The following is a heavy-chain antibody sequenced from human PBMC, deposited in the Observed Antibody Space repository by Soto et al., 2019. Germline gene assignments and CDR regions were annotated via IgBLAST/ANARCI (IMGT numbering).Heavy chain of an antibody. CDR2: IIPIFGTA. D-gene: IGHD2-15*01. Sequence: SVKVSCKASGGTFSSYAISWVRQGPGQGLEWMGGIIPIFGTANYAQKFQGRVTITADESTSTAYMELSSLRSEDTAVYYCARDYGYCSGGSCYPGRYFDYWGQGTLVTVSS. V-gene: IGHV1-69*13. CDR3: ARDYGYCSGGSCYPGRYFDY. J-gene: IGHJ4*02. CDR1: GGTFSSYA.